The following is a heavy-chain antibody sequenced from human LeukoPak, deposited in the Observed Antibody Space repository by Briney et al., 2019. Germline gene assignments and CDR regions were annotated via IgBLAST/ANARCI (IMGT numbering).Heavy chain of an antibody. Sequence: GGSLRLSCAASGFIFNNFAMSWVRQAPGKGLEWVLSISGSGGSTYYADSVKGRFTISRDNSKNTLYLQMNSLRAEDTAVYYCARRAVPIYSSSSGGVGWIYYYYYMDVWGKGTTVTVSS. J-gene: IGHJ6*03. CDR2: ISGSGGST. D-gene: IGHD6-6*01. CDR3: ARRAVPIYSSSSGGVGWIYYYYYMDV. CDR1: GFIFNNFA. V-gene: IGHV3-23*01.